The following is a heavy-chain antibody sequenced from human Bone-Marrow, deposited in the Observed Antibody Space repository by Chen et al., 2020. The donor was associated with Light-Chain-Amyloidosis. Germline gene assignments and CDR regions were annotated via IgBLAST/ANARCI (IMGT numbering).Heavy chain of an antibody. CDR3: ARRRDGYNFDY. D-gene: IGHD5-12*01. Sequence: EVQLEQSGPEVKKPGESLKISCKGSGYTFPNYWIGWVRQMPGKGLEWMGVIDPDDSDARYSPSFEGQVTISADKSITTAYLQWRSLKASDTAMYYCARRRDGYNFDYLGQGTLVTVSS. J-gene: IGHJ4*02. V-gene: IGHV5-51*01. CDR2: IDPDDSDA. CDR1: GYTFPNYW.